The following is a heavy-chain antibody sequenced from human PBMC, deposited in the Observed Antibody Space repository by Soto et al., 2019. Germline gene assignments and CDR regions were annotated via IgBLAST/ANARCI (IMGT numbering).Heavy chain of an antibody. Sequence: GGSLRLSCAASGFTFSRHGMHWVRQAPGKGLEWVAVISYDGSNRYYVDSVKGRFTVSRDNSKNTLYLQLNSLTADDTAVYYCARGTEAMTSSGWLDQWGQGTLVTVSS. V-gene: IGHV3-30*03. J-gene: IGHJ1*01. CDR3: ARGTEAMTSSGWLDQ. CDR2: ISYDGSNR. CDR1: GFTFSRHG. D-gene: IGHD6-19*01.